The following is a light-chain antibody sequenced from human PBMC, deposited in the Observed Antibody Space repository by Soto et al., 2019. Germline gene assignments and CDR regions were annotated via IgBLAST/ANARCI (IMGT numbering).Light chain of an antibody. CDR1: QSLSNSE. V-gene: IGKV3-20*01. CDR3: QQHGTT. Sequence: EVVLTQSPCTLSLSTGERATLSCRASQSLSNSELAWYQQIPGQAPRLLIYGASTRATGIPDRSSGSGSGTDFTLTISRLEPEDSAVYYCQQHGTTFGQGTKVAIK. J-gene: IGKJ1*01. CDR2: GAS.